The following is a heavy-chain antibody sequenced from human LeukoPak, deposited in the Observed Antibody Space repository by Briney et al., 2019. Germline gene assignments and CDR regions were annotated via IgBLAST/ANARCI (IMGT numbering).Heavy chain of an antibody. J-gene: IGHJ4*02. D-gene: IGHD6-6*01. V-gene: IGHV4-61*02. Sequence: PSETLSLTCTVSGGSISSNSYYWSWIRQPAGKGLEWIGRIYTSGSTNYNPSLKSRVTISVDTSKNQFSLKLNSVTAADTAVYYCATVSTAARRSYFDYWGQGTLVTVSS. CDR3: ATVSTAARRSYFDY. CDR1: GGSISSNSYY. CDR2: IYTSGST.